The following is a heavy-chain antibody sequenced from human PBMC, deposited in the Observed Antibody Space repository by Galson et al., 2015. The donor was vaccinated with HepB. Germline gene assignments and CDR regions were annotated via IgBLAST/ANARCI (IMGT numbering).Heavy chain of an antibody. CDR2: IWYDGSNK. V-gene: IGHV3-33*01. CDR1: GFTFSSYG. Sequence: SLRLSCAASGFTFSSYGMHWVRQAPGKGLEWVAVIWYDGSNKYYADSVKGRFTISRDNSKNTLYLQMNSLRAEDTAVYYCARDRGRTVLRFLEWSMDVWGKGTTVTVSS. J-gene: IGHJ6*03. D-gene: IGHD3-3*01. CDR3: ARDRGRTVLRFLEWSMDV.